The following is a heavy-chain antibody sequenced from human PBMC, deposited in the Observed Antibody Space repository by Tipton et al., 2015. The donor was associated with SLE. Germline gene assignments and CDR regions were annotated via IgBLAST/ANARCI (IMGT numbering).Heavy chain of an antibody. V-gene: IGHV3-30*02. J-gene: IGHJ4*02. CDR1: GFIFSNYG. CDR2: LRSGGSHI. CDR3: AKASGYIGTYYPLDS. D-gene: IGHD1-26*01. Sequence: SLRLSCAASGFIFSNYGMHWVRQAPGKGLEWVAFLRSGGSHIYYADSVRGRFTISRDNSKNTLYLQMDSLRPEDTALYYCAKASGYIGTYYPLDSWGQGTLVTVSS.